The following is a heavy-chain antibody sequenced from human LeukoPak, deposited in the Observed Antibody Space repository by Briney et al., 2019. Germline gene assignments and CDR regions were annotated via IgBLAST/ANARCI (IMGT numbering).Heavy chain of an antibody. CDR1: GFTFSSYG. J-gene: IGHJ2*01. CDR3: ARSGVVITNEYFDL. V-gene: IGHV3-30*02. Sequence: GGSLRLSCAASGFTFSSYGMHWVRQAPGKGLEWVAFIRYDGSNNYYADSVKGRFTISRDNSKNTLYLQMNSLRAEDTAVYYCARSGVVITNEYFDLWGRGTLVTVSS. D-gene: IGHD3-3*01. CDR2: IRYDGSNN.